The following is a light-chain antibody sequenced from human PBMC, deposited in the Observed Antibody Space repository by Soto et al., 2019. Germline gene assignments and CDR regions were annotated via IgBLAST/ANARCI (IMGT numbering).Light chain of an antibody. CDR2: SAS. CDR3: QQSFSTPT. V-gene: IGKV1-39*01. J-gene: IGKJ5*01. CDR1: QRINTY. Sequence: DIQMPQSPSSLSTSVGDRVTITCRASQRINTYLNWYRQKPGKAPELLIYSASNLQSGVPSRFSGSGSGTDFTLTISSLQPEDFATYYCQQSFSTPTFGQGTRLEN.